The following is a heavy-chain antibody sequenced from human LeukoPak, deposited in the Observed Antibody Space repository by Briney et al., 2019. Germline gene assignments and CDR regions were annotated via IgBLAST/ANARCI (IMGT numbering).Heavy chain of an antibody. J-gene: IGHJ5*02. Sequence: GGSLRLSCAVSGFRVSDYYMSWVCQAPGKGLEWVGLIRDSGEAFYADFARGRFAISRDESENTLYLQMNSLRVEDTAVYFCARDRAANQDWVEFDPWGQGIPVIVSS. D-gene: IGHD3/OR15-3a*01. CDR3: ARDRAANQDWVEFDP. V-gene: IGHV3-66*03. CDR2: IRDSGEA. CDR1: GFRVSDYY.